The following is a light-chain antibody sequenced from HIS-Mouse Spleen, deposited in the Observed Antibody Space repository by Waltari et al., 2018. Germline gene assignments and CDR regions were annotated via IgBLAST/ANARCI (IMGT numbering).Light chain of an antibody. CDR3: SSYTSRSTLYV. Sequence: QSALTQPASVSGSPGQSITISCTGTSSAGGGYNYVSWYQQHPGKAPKLMIYDVSNRPSGVSNRFSGSKSGNTASLTISGLQAADEADYYCSSYTSRSTLYVFGTGTKVTVL. CDR2: DVS. CDR1: SSAGGGYNY. J-gene: IGLJ1*01. V-gene: IGLV2-14*03.